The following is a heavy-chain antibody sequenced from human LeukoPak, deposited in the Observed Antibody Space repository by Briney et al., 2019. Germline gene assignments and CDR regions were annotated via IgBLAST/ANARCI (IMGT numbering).Heavy chain of an antibody. D-gene: IGHD3-3*01. CDR3: ARGPSMEGFLEWLSSGEFDY. J-gene: IGHJ4*02. CDR1: GSTFSSYS. V-gene: IGHV3-21*01. Sequence: GGSLRLSCAASGSTFSSYSMNWVRQAPGKGLEWVSSISSSSSYIYYADSVKGRFTISRDNAKNSLYLQMNSLRAEDTAVYYCARGPSMEGFLEWLSSGEFDYWGQGTLVTVSS. CDR2: ISSSSSYI.